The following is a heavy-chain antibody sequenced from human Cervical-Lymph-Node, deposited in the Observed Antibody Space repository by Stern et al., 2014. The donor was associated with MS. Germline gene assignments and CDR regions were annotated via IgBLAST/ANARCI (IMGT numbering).Heavy chain of an antibody. CDR1: GDSFASYP. V-gene: IGHV1-46*03. CDR3: ANPLPYAN. D-gene: IGHD4-17*01. J-gene: IGHJ1*01. CDR2: VNPTDGRT. Sequence: QVQLGESGAEVKTPGASVKVSCKASGDSFASYPIHWLRQAPGQGPVWMGIVNPTDGRTTYAQTFKGRVTMTRDTSTRTVYMELSSLRPEDTAMYFCANPLPYANWGQGTRVTVSS.